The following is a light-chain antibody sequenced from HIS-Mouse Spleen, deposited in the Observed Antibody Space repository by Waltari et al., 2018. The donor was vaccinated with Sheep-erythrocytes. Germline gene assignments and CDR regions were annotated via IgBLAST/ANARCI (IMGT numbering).Light chain of an antibody. J-gene: IGLJ2*01. V-gene: IGLV3-1*01. CDR3: QAWDSSTAV. Sequence: SYELTRPPSVSVSPGQTASITCSGDKLGEKYACWYQQKPGQSPVLVIYQDSKRPSGIPERFSGSNSGNTATLTISGTQAMDEADYYCQAWDSSTAVFGGGTKLTVL. CDR2: QDS. CDR1: KLGEKY.